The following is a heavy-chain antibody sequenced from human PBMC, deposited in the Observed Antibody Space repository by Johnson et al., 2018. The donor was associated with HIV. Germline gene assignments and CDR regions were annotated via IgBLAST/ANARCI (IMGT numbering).Heavy chain of an antibody. Sequence: VQLVESGGGLVQPGRSLRLSCAASGFTFDDYGMSWVRQAPGKGLEWVSGINWNGGSTGYADSVKGGFTISRDNSKNTLYLQMNSLRAEDTAVYYCARDGLAANAFDTWGQGTMVTVSS. D-gene: IGHD3/OR15-3a*01. V-gene: IGHV3-20*04. CDR3: ARDGLAANAFDT. CDR2: INWNGGST. J-gene: IGHJ3*02. CDR1: GFTFDDYG.